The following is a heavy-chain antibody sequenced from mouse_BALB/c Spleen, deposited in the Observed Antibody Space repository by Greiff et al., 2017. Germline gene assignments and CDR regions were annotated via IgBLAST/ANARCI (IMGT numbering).Heavy chain of an antibody. V-gene: IGHV1S137*01. CDR1: GYTFTDYA. CDR3: ATGRVYFDY. Sequence: QVQLKESGAELVRPGVSVKISCKGSGYTFTDYAMHWVKQSHAKSLEWIGVISTYYGDASYNQKFKGKATMTVDKSSSTAYMQLKSLTSEDSAVYYCATGRVYFDYWGQGTTLTVSS. J-gene: IGHJ2*01. CDR2: ISTYYGDA.